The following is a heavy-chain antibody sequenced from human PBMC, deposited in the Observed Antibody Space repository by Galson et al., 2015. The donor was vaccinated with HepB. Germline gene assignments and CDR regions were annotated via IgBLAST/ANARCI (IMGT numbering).Heavy chain of an antibody. CDR2: ISYDGSNK. V-gene: IGHV3-30-3*01. Sequence: SLRLSCAASGFTFSSYAMHWVRQAPGKGLEWVAVISYDGSNKYYADSVKGRFTISRDNSKNTLYLQMNSLRAEDTAVYYCAREVPSLDYYGMDVWGQGTTVTVSS. CDR3: AREVPSLDYYGMDV. J-gene: IGHJ6*02. D-gene: IGHD2-2*01. CDR1: GFTFSSYA.